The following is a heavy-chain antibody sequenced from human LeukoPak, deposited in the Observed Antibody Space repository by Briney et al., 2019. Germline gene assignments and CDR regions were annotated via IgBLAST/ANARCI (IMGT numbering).Heavy chain of an antibody. CDR3: ARATVDTAMVTDGYYFDY. V-gene: IGHV1-2*02. J-gene: IGHJ4*02. CDR1: GYTFTGYY. CDR2: INPNSGGT. D-gene: IGHD5-18*01. Sequence: GASVKVSCKASGYTFTGYYMHWVRQAPGQGLEWMGWINPNSGGTNYAQKFQGRVTMTRDTSISTAYMELSRLRSDDTAVCYCARATVDTAMVTDGYYFDYWGQGTLVTVSS.